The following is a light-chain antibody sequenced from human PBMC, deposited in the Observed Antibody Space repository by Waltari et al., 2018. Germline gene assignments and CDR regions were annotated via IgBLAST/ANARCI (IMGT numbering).Light chain of an antibody. V-gene: IGKV3-11*01. Sequence: EIVLTQSPSTLSFSPVERAPLSCSASQTVTSYLAWYQKKLGQAPRLLIYDTSNSVTGVPARFSGSGYGTDFTLTISSLEPEDFALYYCQQRSDQITFGGGTKVEI. CDR2: DTS. J-gene: IGKJ4*01. CDR1: QTVTSY. CDR3: QQRSDQIT.